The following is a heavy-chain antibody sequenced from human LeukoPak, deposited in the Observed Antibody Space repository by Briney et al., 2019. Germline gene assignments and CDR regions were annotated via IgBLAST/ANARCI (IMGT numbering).Heavy chain of an antibody. Sequence: PGGSLRLSCAGSGFTLSSYAMAWVRQAPGKGLEWVSAISGSGGSTHYADSVKGRFTISRDTSKNTLYLQMNSLRAEDTAVYYCAKGLEIGTLLIDYWGQGALVTVSS. V-gene: IGHV3-23*01. CDR3: AKGLEIGTLLIDY. CDR1: GFTLSSYA. D-gene: IGHD1-1*01. J-gene: IGHJ4*02. CDR2: ISGSGGST.